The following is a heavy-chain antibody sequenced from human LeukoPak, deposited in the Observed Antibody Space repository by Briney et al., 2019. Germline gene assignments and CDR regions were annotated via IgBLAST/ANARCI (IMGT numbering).Heavy chain of an antibody. V-gene: IGHV1-69*06. CDR3: ATDLRDGYFFDY. J-gene: IGHJ4*02. CDR1: GGTFSSYA. Sequence: GASVKVSCKASGGTFSSYAISWVRQAPGQGLEWMGGIIPIFGTANYAQKFQGRVTMTEDTSTDTAYMELSSLRSEDTAVYYCATDLRDGYFFDYWGQGTLVTVSS. D-gene: IGHD5-24*01. CDR2: IIPIFGTA.